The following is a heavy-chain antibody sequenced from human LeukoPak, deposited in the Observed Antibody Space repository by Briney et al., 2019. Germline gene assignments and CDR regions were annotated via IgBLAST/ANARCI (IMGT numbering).Heavy chain of an antibody. CDR2: IRSDVYGGTR. V-gene: IGHV3-49*03. Sequence: GGSLRLSCTGSGFIFGDYGMSWFRQAPGRGLEWVSSIRSDVYGGTREYAASVKDRFTISRDDSKDIAYLQMSSLQIEDTAVYYCTRRPYYYATGASGWFAPWGQGTLVTVSS. J-gene: IGHJ5*02. CDR1: GFIFGDYG. D-gene: IGHD3-10*01. CDR3: TRRPYYYATGASGWFAP.